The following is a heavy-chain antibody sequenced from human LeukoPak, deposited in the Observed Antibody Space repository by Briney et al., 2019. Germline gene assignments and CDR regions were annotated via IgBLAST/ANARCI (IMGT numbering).Heavy chain of an antibody. CDR1: GFTFSKTW. CDR2: IYYSGST. J-gene: IGHJ5*02. D-gene: IGHD3-22*01. Sequence: PGGSLRLSCAASGFTFSKTWMSWVRQAPGKGLEWIGSIYYSGSTYYNPSLKSRVTISVDTSKNQSSLKLSSVTAADTAVYYCARVLNYYDSSGYYHWGQGTLVTVSS. V-gene: IGHV4-4*02. CDR3: ARVLNYYDSSGYYH.